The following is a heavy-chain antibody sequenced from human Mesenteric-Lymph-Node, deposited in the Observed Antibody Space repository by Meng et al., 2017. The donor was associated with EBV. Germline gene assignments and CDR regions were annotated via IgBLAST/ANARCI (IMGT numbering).Heavy chain of an antibody. CDR2: MNHDGRA. J-gene: IGHJ5*02. V-gene: IGHV4-34*01. CDR1: GESFSAHS. D-gene: IGHD2-15*01. Sequence: HVQLQGWGAGLLKPSETLSLICTVYGESFSAHSWSWIRHPPGKGPQWIGEMNHDGRANYNPSIKSRVTMSVDTSKNQLSLKLSSVTAADTAIYYCGRLVVDPIDNWFDPWGQGTLVTVSS. CDR3: GRLVVDPIDNWFDP.